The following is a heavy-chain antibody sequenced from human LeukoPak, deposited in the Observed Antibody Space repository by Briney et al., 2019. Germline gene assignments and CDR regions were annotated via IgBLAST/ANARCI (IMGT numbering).Heavy chain of an antibody. CDR1: GFTFSQHW. Sequence: GGSLRLSCAVSGFTFSQHWMTWVRQAPGKGLQWVANIKPDGSATYYVDSVKGRFTISRDNAKNSLFLQMNSLRPEDTAVYYCARGHFGRDYWGQGTLVSVSS. J-gene: IGHJ4*02. V-gene: IGHV3-7*04. CDR3: ARGHFGRDY. D-gene: IGHD3-10*01. CDR2: IKPDGSAT.